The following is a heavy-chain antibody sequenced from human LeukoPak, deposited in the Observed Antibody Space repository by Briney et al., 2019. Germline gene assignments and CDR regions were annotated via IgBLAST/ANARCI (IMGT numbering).Heavy chain of an antibody. CDR1: GFTFHEYT. D-gene: IGHD3-3*01. CDR2: VNGDGDDS. J-gene: IGHJ4*02. V-gene: IGHV3-43*01. Sequence: GGSLRLSCAASGFTFHEYTMHWLRQAPGKGLEWVSLVNGDGDDSDYADSVKGRFTISRDNSKNTLYLQMNSLRAEDTAVYYCAREWVTIFGVVIRIFDYWGQGTLVTVSS. CDR3: AREWVTIFGVVIRIFDY.